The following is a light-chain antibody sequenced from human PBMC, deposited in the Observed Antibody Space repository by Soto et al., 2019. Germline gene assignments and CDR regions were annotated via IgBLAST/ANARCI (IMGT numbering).Light chain of an antibody. J-gene: IGLJ1*01. Sequence: QSALTQPASVSGSPGQSITISCTGTSSDVGSYNYDSWYQQHPGKAPKLMIYEVSDRPSGISSRFSGSESGNTASLTISGLQTEDEADYYCSSYTSSSTLFGTGTKVTVL. CDR3: SSYTSSSTL. CDR2: EVS. CDR1: SSDVGSYNY. V-gene: IGLV2-14*01.